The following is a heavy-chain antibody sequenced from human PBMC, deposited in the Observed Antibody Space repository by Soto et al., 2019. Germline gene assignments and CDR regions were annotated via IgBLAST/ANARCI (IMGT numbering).Heavy chain of an antibody. Sequence: QLQLQESGPGLVKPSETLSLTCTVSGGSISSSTYYWGWIRQPPGKGLEWIGNVYRTGSTDYNPSLKSRVTISVDTAKNQFSLKLSSVTAADTAGYYCSRLWSYWGQGTLVTVSS. CDR3: SRLWSY. V-gene: IGHV4-39*01. CDR2: VYRTGST. D-gene: IGHD3-16*01. J-gene: IGHJ4*02. CDR1: GGSISSSTYY.